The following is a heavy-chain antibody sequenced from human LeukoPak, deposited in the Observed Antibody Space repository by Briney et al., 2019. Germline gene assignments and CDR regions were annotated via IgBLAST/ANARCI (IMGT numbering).Heavy chain of an antibody. D-gene: IGHD2-15*01. CDR3: ARALIVGGSFDY. CDR1: GYTFTSYY. V-gene: IGHV1-46*01. J-gene: IGHJ4*02. CDR2: INPSGGST. Sequence: ASVKVSCKASGYTFTSYYMHLVRQAPGQGLEWMGIINPSGGSTSYAQKFQGRVTMTRDTSTSTVYMELSSMRSEDTAVYYCARALIVGGSFDYWGQGTLVTVSS.